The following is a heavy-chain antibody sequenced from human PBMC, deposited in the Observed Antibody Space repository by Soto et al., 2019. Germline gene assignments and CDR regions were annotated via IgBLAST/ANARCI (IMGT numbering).Heavy chain of an antibody. CDR2: IYYSGST. Sequence: SETLSLTCTVSGGSISSGGYYWSWIRQHPGKGLEWIGYIYYSGSTYYNPSLKSRVTISVDTSKNQFSLKLSSVTAADTAVYYCARELVATTQAFDDWGQGTLVTVSS. J-gene: IGHJ4*02. D-gene: IGHD5-12*01. CDR3: ARELVATTQAFDD. V-gene: IGHV4-31*03. CDR1: GGSISSGGYY.